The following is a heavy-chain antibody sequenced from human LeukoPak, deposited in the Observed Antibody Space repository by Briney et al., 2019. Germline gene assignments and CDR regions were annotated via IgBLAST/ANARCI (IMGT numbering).Heavy chain of an antibody. Sequence: SGPTLVKPTQTLTLTCTFSGFSLNTNGVAVGWIRQPPGKALEWLALIFWDDDKRYRPSLKSRLTITKDTSKNEVVLTMTDMDPVDTATYYCAQRPKYIGSVRVWFDPWGQGTLVTVSS. J-gene: IGHJ5*02. D-gene: IGHD1-26*01. CDR3: AQRPKYIGSVRVWFDP. V-gene: IGHV2-5*02. CDR1: GFSLNTNGVA. CDR2: IFWDDDK.